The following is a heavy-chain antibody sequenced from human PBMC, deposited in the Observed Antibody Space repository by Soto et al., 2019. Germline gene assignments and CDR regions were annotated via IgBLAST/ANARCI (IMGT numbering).Heavy chain of an antibody. Sequence: EVQLVESGGGLVQPGGSLRLSCAASGFTFSSYSMNWVRQAPGKGLEWVSYITSSSSGIYFADSVKGRFTISRDNAKNSLYLQMNSLRDEDTAVYYCARGGYYDILTGYDYYYYGMDVWGPGTTVTVSS. J-gene: IGHJ6*02. D-gene: IGHD3-9*01. CDR1: GFTFSSYS. CDR2: ITSSSSGI. V-gene: IGHV3-48*02. CDR3: ARGGYYDILTGYDYYYYGMDV.